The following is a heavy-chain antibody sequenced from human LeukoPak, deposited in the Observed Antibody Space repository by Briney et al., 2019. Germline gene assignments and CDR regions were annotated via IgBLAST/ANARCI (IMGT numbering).Heavy chain of an antibody. D-gene: IGHD6-13*01. CDR1: GFTLSSYA. CDR3: ARDPGGSSWYVYFDY. CDR2: ISYDGSNK. J-gene: IGHJ4*02. Sequence: GGSLRLSCAASGFTLSSYAMHWVRQAPGKGLEWVAVISYDGSNKYYADSVKGRFTISRDNSKNTLYLQMNSLRAEDTAVYYCARDPGGSSWYVYFDYWGQGTLVTVSS. V-gene: IGHV3-30*04.